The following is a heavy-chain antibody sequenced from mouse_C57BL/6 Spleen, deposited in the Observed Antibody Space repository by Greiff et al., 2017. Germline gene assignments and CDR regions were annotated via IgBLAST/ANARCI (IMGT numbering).Heavy chain of an antibody. V-gene: IGHV5-16*01. Sequence: EVMLVESEGGLVQPGSSMKLSCTASGFTFSDYYMAWVRQVPEKGLEWVANFNYDGSSTYYLDSLKSRFIISRDNAKNILYLQMSSLKSEDTATYYCARVGGSSFYYAMDYWGQGTSVTVSS. CDR1: GFTFSDYY. D-gene: IGHD1-1*01. J-gene: IGHJ4*01. CDR3: ARVGGSSFYYAMDY. CDR2: FNYDGSST.